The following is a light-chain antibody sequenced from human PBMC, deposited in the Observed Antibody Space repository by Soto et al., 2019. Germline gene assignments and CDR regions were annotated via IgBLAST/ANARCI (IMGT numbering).Light chain of an antibody. V-gene: IGKV3-20*01. Sequence: DIVLTQSPGTLSLSPGERATLSCRASQSVSSNYLAWYQQKPGQAPRLLIYGASTRATGVPDRFSGSGSGTDFTLTISRLGPEDFAVYHCQQYGSSSWTFGQGTKVDIK. CDR1: QSVSSNY. CDR3: QQYGSSSWT. CDR2: GAS. J-gene: IGKJ1*01.